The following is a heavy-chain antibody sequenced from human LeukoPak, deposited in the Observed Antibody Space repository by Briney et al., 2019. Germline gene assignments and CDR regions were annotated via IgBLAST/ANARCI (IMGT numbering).Heavy chain of an antibody. V-gene: IGHV4-34*01. D-gene: IGHD3-10*01. CDR2: INHSGST. CDR1: GGSFRGYY. CDR3: ARRFRNYGSGSYYTRFYYYYYMDV. Sequence: PSETLSLTCAVYGGSFRGYYWSWIRQPPGKGLEWIGEINHSGSTNYNPSLKSRVTISVDTSKNQFSLKLSSVTAADTAVYYCARRFRNYGSGSYYTRFYYYYYMDVWGKGTTVTISS. J-gene: IGHJ6*03.